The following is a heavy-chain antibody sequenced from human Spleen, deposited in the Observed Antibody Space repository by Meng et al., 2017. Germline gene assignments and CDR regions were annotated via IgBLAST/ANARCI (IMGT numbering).Heavy chain of an antibody. Sequence: GGSLRLSCAASGFTFSSYEMNWVRQAPGKGLEWVSYISSSGSTIYYADSVKGRFTISRDNAKNSLYLQMNSLRAEDTAVYYCARDCGYNYGWGSYYYGMDVWGQGTTVTVSS. V-gene: IGHV3-48*03. J-gene: IGHJ6*02. CDR1: GFTFSSYE. D-gene: IGHD5-18*01. CDR3: ARDCGYNYGWGSYYYGMDV. CDR2: ISSSGSTI.